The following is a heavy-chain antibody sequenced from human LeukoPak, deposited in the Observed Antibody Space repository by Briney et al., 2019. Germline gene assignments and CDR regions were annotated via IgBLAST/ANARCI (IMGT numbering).Heavy chain of an antibody. J-gene: IGHJ4*02. CDR3: ATYRQVLLPFES. D-gene: IGHD5-18*01. CDR2: IFPSGGEI. V-gene: IGHV3-23*01. CDR1: GFTFCTFA. Sequence: PGGSLRLSCAASGFTFCTFAMLWVRQPPGKGLEWVSSIFPSGGEIHYADSVRGRFTISRDNSKSILSLQMNSLRAEDTAIYYCATYRQVLLPFESWGQGTLVTVSS.